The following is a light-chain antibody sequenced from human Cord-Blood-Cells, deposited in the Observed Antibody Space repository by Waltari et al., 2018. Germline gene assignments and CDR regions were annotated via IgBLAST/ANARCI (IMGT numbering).Light chain of an antibody. CDR2: GAS. Sequence: DMVLTQSPRTLSLSPGDRATLSCRASQSVSSSYLAWYQQKPGQAPRLLIYGASSRATGIPDRFSGSGSGTDFTLTISRLEPEDFAVYYCQQYGSSPRTFGQGTKVEIK. V-gene: IGKV3-20*01. CDR3: QQYGSSPRT. CDR1: QSVSSSY. J-gene: IGKJ1*01.